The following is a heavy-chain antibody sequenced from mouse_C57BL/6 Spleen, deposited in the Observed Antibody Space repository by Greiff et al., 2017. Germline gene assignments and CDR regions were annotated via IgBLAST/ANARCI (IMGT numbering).Heavy chain of an antibody. CDR2: ISNGGGST. J-gene: IGHJ4*01. V-gene: IGHV5-12*01. CDR3: ARSMAYDYDVYEAMDY. CDR1: GFTFSDYY. D-gene: IGHD2-4*01. Sequence: EVMLVESGGGLVQPGGSLKLSCAASGFTFSDYYMYWVRQTPEKRLEWVAYISNGGGSTYYPDNVKGRYTISSDNAKNTLYLQMSRLKSEDTAMYYCARSMAYDYDVYEAMDYWGQGTSVTVSS.